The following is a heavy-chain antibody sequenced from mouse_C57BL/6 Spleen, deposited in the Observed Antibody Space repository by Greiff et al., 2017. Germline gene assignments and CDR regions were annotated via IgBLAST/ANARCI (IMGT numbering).Heavy chain of an antibody. Sequence: VQLKESGGGLVKPGGSLKLSCAASGFTFSSYAMSWVRQTPEKRLEWVATISDGGSYTYYPDNVKGRFTISRDNAKNNLYLQMSHLKSEDTAMYYCARGIYYGYDVAFDVWGTGTTVTVAS. J-gene: IGHJ1*03. V-gene: IGHV5-4*01. CDR2: ISDGGSYT. D-gene: IGHD2-2*01. CDR1: GFTFSSYA. CDR3: ARGIYYGYDVAFDV.